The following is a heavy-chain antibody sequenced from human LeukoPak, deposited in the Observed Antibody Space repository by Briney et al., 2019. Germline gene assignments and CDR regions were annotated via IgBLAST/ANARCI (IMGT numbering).Heavy chain of an antibody. CDR1: GYTFTSYD. D-gene: IGHD5-18*01. V-gene: IGHV1-8*01. Sequence: GASVKVSCKASGYTFTSYDINWVRQATGQGLEWMGWMNPNSGNTGYAQKFQGRVTMTRNTSISTAYMELSSLRSEDTAVYYRARLIQLWYYYGMDVWGQGTTVTVSS. CDR2: MNPNSGNT. CDR3: ARLIQLWYYYGMDV. J-gene: IGHJ6*02.